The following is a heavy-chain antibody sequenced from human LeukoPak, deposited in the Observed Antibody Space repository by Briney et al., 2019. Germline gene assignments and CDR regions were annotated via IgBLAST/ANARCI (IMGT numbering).Heavy chain of an antibody. Sequence: GGSLTLSCPVSGFTFSNYWIHWVRQAPGKGLVWVSRINSDGSSTTYADSVKGRFTISRDNSKNTLYLQMNSLRAEDTAVYYCVQSSPTIDYWGQGTLVTVSS. CDR3: VQSSPTIDY. J-gene: IGHJ4*02. V-gene: IGHV3-74*01. CDR2: INSDGSST. CDR1: GFTFSNYW. D-gene: IGHD5-12*01.